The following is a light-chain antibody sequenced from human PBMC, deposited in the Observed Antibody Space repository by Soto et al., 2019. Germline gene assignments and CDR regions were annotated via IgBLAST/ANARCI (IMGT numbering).Light chain of an antibody. Sequence: QPVLTQPPSVSGAPGQRVTISCTGSSSNIGAGYDVHWYQQLPGTAPKLLIYGNSNRPSGVPDRFSGSKSGTSASLAITGLQAEDEADYYCQSYDSSRWVFGGGTQLTVL. CDR3: QSYDSSRWV. J-gene: IGLJ2*01. CDR2: GNS. CDR1: SSNIGAGYD. V-gene: IGLV1-40*01.